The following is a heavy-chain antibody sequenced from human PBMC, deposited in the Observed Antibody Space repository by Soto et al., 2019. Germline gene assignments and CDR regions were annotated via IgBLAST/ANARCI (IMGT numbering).Heavy chain of an antibody. V-gene: IGHV3-30*18. D-gene: IGHD6-19*01. CDR3: AKEVAVDGIYYYGMDV. J-gene: IGHJ6*02. CDR2: ISYDGSNK. Sequence: XESLRLSCAASGFTVSSYGVHWVRQAPGKGLEWVAVISYDGSNKYYADSVKGRFTISRDNSKNTLYLQMNSLRAEDTAVYYCAKEVAVDGIYYYGMDVWGQGTTVTVSS. CDR1: GFTVSSYG.